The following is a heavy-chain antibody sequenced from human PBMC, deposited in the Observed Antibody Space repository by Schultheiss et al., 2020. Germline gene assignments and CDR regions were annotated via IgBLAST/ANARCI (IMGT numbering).Heavy chain of an antibody. CDR1: GFTLSGYG. CDR2: ISYDGRNK. J-gene: IGHJ5*02. D-gene: IGHD6-19*01. Sequence: GGSLRLSCAASGFTLSGYGMHWVRQAPGKGLEWVAVISYDGRNKYYADSEKGRFTISRDNSKNTLFLQMNSLRAEDTAVYYCAKGSGVAGTPRWFDPWGQGTLVTVSS. CDR3: AKGSGVAGTPRWFDP. V-gene: IGHV3-30*18.